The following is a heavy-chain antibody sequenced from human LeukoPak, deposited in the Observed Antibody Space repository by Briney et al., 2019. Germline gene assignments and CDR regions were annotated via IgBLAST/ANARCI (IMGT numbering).Heavy chain of an antibody. D-gene: IGHD6-19*01. Sequence: SETLSLTCAVYGGSFSGYYWSWIRQPPGKGLEWIGEINHSGSTNYNPSLKSRVTISVDTSKNQFSLKLSSVTAADTAVYYCARGDRWLVPFDYWGQGTLVNVSS. J-gene: IGHJ4*02. CDR1: GGSFSGYY. V-gene: IGHV4-34*01. CDR2: INHSGST. CDR3: ARGDRWLVPFDY.